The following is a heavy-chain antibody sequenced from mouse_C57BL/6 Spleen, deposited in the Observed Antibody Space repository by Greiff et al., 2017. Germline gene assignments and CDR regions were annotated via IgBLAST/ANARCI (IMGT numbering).Heavy chain of an antibody. J-gene: IGHJ1*03. Sequence: QVQLQQPGAELVKPGASVKMSCKASGYTFTSYWITWVKQRPGQGLEWIGDIYPGSGSTNYNEKFKSKATLTVDTSSSTAYMQLSSLTSEDSAVYYCARQLGEPWDYDPYWYFDVWGTGTTVTVSS. CDR1: GYTFTSYW. CDR3: ARQLGEPWDYDPYWYFDV. CDR2: IYPGSGST. D-gene: IGHD2-4*01. V-gene: IGHV1-55*01.